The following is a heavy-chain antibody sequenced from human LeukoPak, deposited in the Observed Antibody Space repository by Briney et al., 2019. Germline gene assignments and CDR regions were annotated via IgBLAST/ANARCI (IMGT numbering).Heavy chain of an antibody. J-gene: IGHJ4*02. CDR3: ARVSIAARSTDY. D-gene: IGHD6-6*01. CDR2: IFYSGTT. V-gene: IGHV4-59*12. Sequence: SETLSLTCAVYGGSFSGYYWSWIRQPPGKGLEWIGFIFYSGTTNYNPSLKSRVTISVDTSKNQFSLKLSSVTAADTAVYYCARVSIAARSTDYWGQGTLVTVSP. CDR1: GGSFSGYY.